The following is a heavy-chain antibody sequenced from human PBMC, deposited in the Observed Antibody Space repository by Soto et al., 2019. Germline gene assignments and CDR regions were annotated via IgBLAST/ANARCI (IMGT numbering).Heavy chain of an antibody. CDR2: IKQDGSEK. D-gene: IGHD6-6*01. CDR3: ARDQSTAARDYYYGMDV. Sequence: LRLSCAASGFTFSSYWMSWVRQAPGKGLEWVANIKQDGSEKYYVDSVKGRFTIFRENDKNSLYLQMNSLRAEDTAVYYCARDQSTAARDYYYGMDVWGPGTTVTASS. V-gene: IGHV3-7*03. J-gene: IGHJ6*02. CDR1: GFTFSSYW.